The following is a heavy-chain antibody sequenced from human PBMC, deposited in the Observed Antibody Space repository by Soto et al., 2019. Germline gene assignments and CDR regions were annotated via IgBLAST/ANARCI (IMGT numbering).Heavy chain of an antibody. CDR3: ARRAVVAVTGSLDNWLDP. D-gene: IGHD2-21*01. V-gene: IGHV4-59*01. CDR1: GDSITSYN. CDR2: VYSSGST. J-gene: IGHJ5*02. Sequence: PSETLSLTCTVSGDSITSYNWNWLRQPPGKALEWIGYVYSSGSTNYNPSLKNRVTISVDTSRNQFSLKVNSVTAADTAVYYCARRAVVAVTGSLDNWLDPWGQGILVTVSS.